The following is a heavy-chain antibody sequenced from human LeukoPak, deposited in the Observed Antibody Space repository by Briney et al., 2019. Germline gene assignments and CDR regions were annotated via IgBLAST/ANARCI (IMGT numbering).Heavy chain of an antibody. J-gene: IGHJ4*02. CDR2: IYYSGST. V-gene: IGHV4-39*01. CDR1: GGSISSSSYY. Sequence: SETLSLTCTVSGGSISSSSYYWGWIRQPPGKGLEWIGSIYYSGSTYYNPSLKSRVTISVDTSKNQFSLKLSSVTAADTAVYYCARQYSSSPFDDWGQGTLVTVS. CDR3: ARQYSSSPFDD. D-gene: IGHD6-6*01.